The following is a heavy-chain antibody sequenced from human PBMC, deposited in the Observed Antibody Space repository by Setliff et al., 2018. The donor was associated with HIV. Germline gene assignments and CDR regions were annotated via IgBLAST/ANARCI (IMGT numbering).Heavy chain of an antibody. Sequence: ASVKVSCKVSGYTFTTYSIHWLRQAPGQRPEWMGWLNTGSGATRSQKFQDRATITVDTSASTAYMELNSLTSEDTAVYYCARRILGPTEVFDYWGQGTPVTVSS. V-gene: IGHV1-3*04. CDR2: LNTGSGAT. CDR1: GYTFTTYS. D-gene: IGHD1-26*01. CDR3: ARRILGPTEVFDY. J-gene: IGHJ4*02.